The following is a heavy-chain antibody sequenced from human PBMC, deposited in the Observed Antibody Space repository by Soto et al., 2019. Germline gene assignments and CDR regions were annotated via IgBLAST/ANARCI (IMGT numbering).Heavy chain of an antibody. V-gene: IGHV3-9*01. CDR3: AKDMLNTAMVVDY. CDR1: GFTFDDYA. CDR2: ISWNSGSI. J-gene: IGHJ4*02. D-gene: IGHD5-18*01. Sequence: ESGGGLVQPGRSLRLSCAASGFTFDDYAMHWVRQAPGKGLEWVSGISWNSGSIGYADSVKGRFTISRDNAKNSLYLQMNSLRAEDTALYYCAKDMLNTAMVVDYWGQGTLVTVSS.